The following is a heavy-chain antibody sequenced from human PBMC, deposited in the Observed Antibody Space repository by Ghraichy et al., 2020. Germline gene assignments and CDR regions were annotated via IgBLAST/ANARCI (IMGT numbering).Heavy chain of an antibody. CDR1: GFTFSSYW. V-gene: IGHV3-7*03. J-gene: IGHJ3*02. D-gene: IGHD2-8*01. Sequence: GESLNISCAASGFTFSSYWMSWVRQAPGKGLEWVANIKQDGSEKYYVDSVKGRFTISRDNAKNSLYLQMNSLRAEDTAMYYCAREPNVPNAFDIWGQGTMVTVSS. CDR3: AREPNVPNAFDI. CDR2: IKQDGSEK.